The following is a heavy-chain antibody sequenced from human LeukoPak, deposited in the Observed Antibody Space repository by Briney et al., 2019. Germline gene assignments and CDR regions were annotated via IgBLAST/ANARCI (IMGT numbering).Heavy chain of an antibody. J-gene: IGHJ6*03. D-gene: IGHD5-24*01. Sequence: GGSLRLSCAASGFTFSSYAMHWVRQAPGKGLEWVAVISYDGSNKYYADSVKGRFTISRDNSKNTLYLQMNSLRAEDTAVYYCARASRGPDGHYYYYMDVWGKGTTVTVSS. CDR3: ARASRGPDGHYYYYMDV. CDR2: ISYDGSNK. V-gene: IGHV3-30-3*01. CDR1: GFTFSSYA.